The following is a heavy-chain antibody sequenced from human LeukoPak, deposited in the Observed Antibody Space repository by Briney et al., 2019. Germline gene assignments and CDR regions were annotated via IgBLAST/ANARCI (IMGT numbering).Heavy chain of an antibody. CDR2: ISSSSSTI. CDR1: AFMFSRYS. V-gene: IGHV3-48*01. D-gene: IGHD6-13*01. CDR3: VREFSSSWYIAFDI. J-gene: IGHJ3*02. Sequence: PGGSLRLSCAASAFMFSRYSMNWVRQAPGKGLEWVSYISSSSSTIYYADSVKGRFTISRDNGKNSLYLQTHSLRAEDTAVYYCVREFSSSWYIAFDIWGQGTMVTVSS.